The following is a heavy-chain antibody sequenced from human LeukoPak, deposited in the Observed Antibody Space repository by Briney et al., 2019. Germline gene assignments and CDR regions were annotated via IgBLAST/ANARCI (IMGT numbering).Heavy chain of an antibody. CDR1: GGSISSGSFY. Sequence: SETLSLTCTVSGGSISSGSFYWSWIRQPAGKGLEWIGRNYTSGSTNYNPSLKSRVTISVDTSKNQFSLKLSSVTAADTAVYYCASGSGSYKEDAFDIWGQGTMVTVSP. CDR2: NYTSGST. CDR3: ASGSGSYKEDAFDI. D-gene: IGHD1-26*01. V-gene: IGHV4-61*02. J-gene: IGHJ3*02.